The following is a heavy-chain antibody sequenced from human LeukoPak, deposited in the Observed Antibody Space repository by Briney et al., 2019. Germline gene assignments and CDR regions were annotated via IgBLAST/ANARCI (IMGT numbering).Heavy chain of an antibody. J-gene: IGHJ6*02. D-gene: IGHD6-19*01. Sequence: PSETLSLTCRVSGGPISSYYWSWIRQPPGKGLEWVGYIYYSGSPTYNPSLKSRVAISIHTSKKHFSLKLSSVTAADTAVYYCARSTVVAGFVSDYYYYGMDVWGQGTTVTVSS. CDR1: GGPISSYY. CDR2: IYYSGSP. CDR3: ARSTVVAGFVSDYYYYGMDV. V-gene: IGHV4-59*08.